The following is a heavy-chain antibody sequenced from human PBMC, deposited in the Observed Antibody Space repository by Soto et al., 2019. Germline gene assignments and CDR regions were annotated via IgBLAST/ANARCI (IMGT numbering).Heavy chain of an antibody. Sequence: GSLRLSCAASGFTFSGSSVHWVRQASGKGLEWVGRIRNKANSYATAYAASVRGRFTISRDDSKNTAFLQMDSLNTEDTAVYYCISHSPEDMIRTWGQGTLVTVSS. D-gene: IGHD2-15*01. CDR2: IRNKANSYAT. V-gene: IGHV3-73*01. CDR3: ISHSPEDMIRT. CDR1: GFTFSGSS. J-gene: IGHJ4*02.